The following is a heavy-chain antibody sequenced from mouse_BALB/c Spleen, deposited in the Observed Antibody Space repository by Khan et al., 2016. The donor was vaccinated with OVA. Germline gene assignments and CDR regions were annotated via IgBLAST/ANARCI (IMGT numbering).Heavy chain of an antibody. CDR2: IWSGGST. V-gene: IGHV2-2*02. CDR1: GFSLTSYG. J-gene: IGHJ3*01. D-gene: IGHD2-1*01. Sequence: QVQLKQSGPGLVQPSQSLSITCTVSGFSLTSYGVHWVRQSPGKGLEWLGVIWSGGSTAYNAAFISRLSISKDNSKSQVFFKMNSLQANDTAMYYCARSPYGNYGFAYWGQGTLVTVSA. CDR3: ARSPYGNYGFAY.